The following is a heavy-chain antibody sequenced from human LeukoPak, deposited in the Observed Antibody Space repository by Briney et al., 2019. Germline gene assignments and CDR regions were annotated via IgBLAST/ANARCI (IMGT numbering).Heavy chain of an antibody. CDR1: GLTLNNYW. CDR3: AREGRYYDSSGYDY. Sequence: QPGGSLRLSCAAAGLTLNNYWIHWVRQAPGKGLVWVSRINNDGSSRSYADSVKGRFTISRDNAKNMVYLQMNSLRAEDTAVYYCAREGRYYDSSGYDYWGQGTLVAVSS. CDR2: INNDGSSR. V-gene: IGHV3-74*01. J-gene: IGHJ4*02. D-gene: IGHD3-22*01.